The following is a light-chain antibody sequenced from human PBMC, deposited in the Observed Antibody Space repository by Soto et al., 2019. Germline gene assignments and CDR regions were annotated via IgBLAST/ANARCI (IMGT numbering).Light chain of an antibody. CDR1: SSDVGGYNY. V-gene: IGLV2-8*02. Sequence: QSLLTQPPSASRSPGQSVTISCTGTSSDVGGYNYVSWYQHHPGKAPKLIIYEVYKRPSGVPDRFSGSKSGNTAALTVSGLQAEDEADYYCSSYVGTNSYVFGTGTKVTVL. CDR2: EVY. J-gene: IGLJ1*01. CDR3: SSYVGTNSYV.